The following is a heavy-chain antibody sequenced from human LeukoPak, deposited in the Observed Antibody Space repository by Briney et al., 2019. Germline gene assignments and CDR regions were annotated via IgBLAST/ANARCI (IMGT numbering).Heavy chain of an antibody. CDR1: GGSINSNNYF. Sequence: SETLSLTCTVSGGSINSNNYFWGWIRQPPGKGLEWIGSIYYSRSTYYNPSLKSRVTISVDTSKNQFPLRLSSVTAADTAMYYCQSRFLEWLLDYWGQGTLVSVSS. CDR3: QSRFLEWLLDY. V-gene: IGHV4-39*01. CDR2: IYYSRST. D-gene: IGHD3-3*01. J-gene: IGHJ4*02.